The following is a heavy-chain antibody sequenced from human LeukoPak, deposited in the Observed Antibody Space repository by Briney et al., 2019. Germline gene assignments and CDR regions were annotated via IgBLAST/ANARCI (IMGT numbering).Heavy chain of an antibody. Sequence: ASVKVSCKASGYTFIDYDINWLRQAPGQGLEWMGWMNPKTGSAGYGQQFQGRLTFARNTSMNTAYLELNSLRFEDTAVYYCTRGFSPHWFDPWGQGTLVTVSS. J-gene: IGHJ5*02. CDR3: TRGFSPHWFDP. D-gene: IGHD2/OR15-2a*01. V-gene: IGHV1-8*01. CDR2: MNPKTGSA. CDR1: GYTFIDYD.